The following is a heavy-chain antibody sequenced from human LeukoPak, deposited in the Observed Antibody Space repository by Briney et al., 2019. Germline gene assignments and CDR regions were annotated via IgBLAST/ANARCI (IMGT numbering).Heavy chain of an antibody. CDR2: IYSAGGT. CDR3: ARFLGRITISGVVPYGMDV. V-gene: IGHV3-53*04. Sequence: GGSLRLSCAASGFTVSSNYMTWVRQAPGKGREWVSLIYSAGGTYYTDSVKGRFTISRHSSKNTLYLQMNSLRGEDTAVYYCARFLGRITISGVVPYGMDVWGQGTTVTVSS. J-gene: IGHJ6*02. CDR1: GFTVSSNY. D-gene: IGHD3-3*01.